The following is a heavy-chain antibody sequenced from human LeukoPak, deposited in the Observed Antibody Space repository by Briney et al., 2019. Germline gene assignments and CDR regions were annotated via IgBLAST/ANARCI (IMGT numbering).Heavy chain of an antibody. Sequence: GGSLRLSCAASGFTFSSYEMNWVRQAPGKGLEWVSYISSSGSTIYYADSVKGRFTISRDNAKDSLYLQMNSLRAEDTAVYYCARELQYYYDSSGYHDYWGQGTLVTVSS. J-gene: IGHJ4*02. CDR1: GFTFSSYE. CDR2: ISSSGSTI. D-gene: IGHD3-22*01. V-gene: IGHV3-48*03. CDR3: ARELQYYYDSSGYHDY.